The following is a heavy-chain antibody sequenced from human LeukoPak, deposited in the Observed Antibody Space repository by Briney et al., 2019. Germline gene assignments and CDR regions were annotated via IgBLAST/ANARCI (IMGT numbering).Heavy chain of an antibody. V-gene: IGHV3-48*02. J-gene: IGHJ4*02. CDR3: ARGTGRDSWYIDY. Sequence: PGGSLRLSCAASGFTFSTYTMNWVRPAPPRGLEWVSYICVISSGSDRGAIQYADSVKGRFTISRDNDKNSLYLQMNSVRDEDTAVYYCARGTGRDSWYIDYWGQGTLVSVSS. CDR1: GFTFSTYT. D-gene: IGHD6-13*01. CDR2: ICVISSGSDRGAI.